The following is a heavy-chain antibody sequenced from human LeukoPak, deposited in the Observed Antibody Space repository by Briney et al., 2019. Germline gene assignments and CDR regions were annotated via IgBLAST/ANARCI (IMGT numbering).Heavy chain of an antibody. D-gene: IGHD3-10*01. J-gene: IGHJ4*02. CDR3: AGTMLRGV. Sequence: PGGSLRLSCAAPGFTFSSYSMNWVRQAPGKGLEWVSYISSSSIYIYYSDSVKGRFTISRDNAKNSLYLQMNSLRAEDTAVYYCAGTMLRGVWGQGTLVTVSS. CDR1: GFTFSSYS. CDR2: ISSSSIYI. V-gene: IGHV3-21*01.